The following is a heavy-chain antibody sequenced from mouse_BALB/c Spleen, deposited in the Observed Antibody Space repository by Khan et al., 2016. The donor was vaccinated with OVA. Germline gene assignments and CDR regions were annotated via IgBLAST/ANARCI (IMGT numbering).Heavy chain of an antibody. J-gene: IGHJ4*01. CDR3: ARPYGSRAMDY. CDR1: GDSITSGF. D-gene: IGHD1-1*01. V-gene: IGHV3-8*02. Sequence: VQLQESGPSLVKPSQTLSLTCSVTGDSITSGFWNWIRKFPGNKFEYMGYVTYSGNTYYNPSLKSRISITRDTSKSQYYLQLNSVTTEDTATYFCARPYGSRAMDYWGQGTSVTVSS. CDR2: VTYSGNT.